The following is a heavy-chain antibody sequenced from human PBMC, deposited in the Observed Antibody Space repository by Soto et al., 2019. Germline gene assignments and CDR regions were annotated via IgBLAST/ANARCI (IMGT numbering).Heavy chain of an antibody. CDR2: IHPGDSDT. D-gene: IGHD1-26*01. CDR3: AKWPVGASRNWFDP. V-gene: IGHV5-51*01. Sequence: ESLKISCKASGYSFTSNWIGWVRQMHGKGLEWMGIIHPGDSDTRYSPSFQGQVTISADKSISTAYLQWSSLKASDTAMYYCAKWPVGASRNWFDPWGQGTLVTVSS. CDR1: GYSFTSNW. J-gene: IGHJ5*02.